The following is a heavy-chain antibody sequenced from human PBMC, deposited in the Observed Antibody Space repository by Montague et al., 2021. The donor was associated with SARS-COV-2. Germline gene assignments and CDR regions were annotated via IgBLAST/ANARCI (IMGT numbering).Heavy chain of an antibody. CDR3: ARAHWVNDDSSGWGFDP. CDR2: IYYSGST. Sequence: SETLSLTCTVSGGSISSYYWSWIRQPPGKGLEWIGYIYYSGSTNYNPSLKSRVTISVDTSKNQFSLKLSSVTAADTAVYYCARAHWVNDDSSGWGFDPWGQGTLVTVSS. D-gene: IGHD3-22*01. CDR1: GGSISSYY. J-gene: IGHJ5*02. V-gene: IGHV4-59*01.